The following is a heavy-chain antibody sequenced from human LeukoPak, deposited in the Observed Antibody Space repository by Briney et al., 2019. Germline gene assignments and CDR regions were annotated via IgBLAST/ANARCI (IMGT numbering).Heavy chain of an antibody. D-gene: IGHD2-2*01. CDR3: AKGIAGSRSSSSPDY. J-gene: IGHJ4*02. Sequence: QPGGSLRLSCAASGFTFSNYAMSWVRQAPGKGLQWVSAISGSDGSTNFADSVRGRFTISRDNSKSTLYLQIDSLRAEDTAIYYCAKGIAGSRSSSSPDYWGQGTLVTVSS. V-gene: IGHV3-23*01. CDR1: GFTFSNYA. CDR2: ISGSDGST.